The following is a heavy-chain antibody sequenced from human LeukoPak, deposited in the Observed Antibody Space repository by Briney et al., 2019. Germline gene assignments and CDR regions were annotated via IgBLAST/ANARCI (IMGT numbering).Heavy chain of an antibody. CDR2: IFYTGYT. CDR3: ARHTHTWYLDS. J-gene: IGHJ4*02. V-gene: IGHV4-39*01. Sequence: PSETLSLTCTISGGSISSSTFYWVWLRQPPGKGLEWIGSIFYTGYTYYNPSLRTRVTISVDTSKNQFSLKMSCVFAADTAGYYCARHTHTWYLDSWGKGTLVTVSS. CDR1: GGSISSSTFY.